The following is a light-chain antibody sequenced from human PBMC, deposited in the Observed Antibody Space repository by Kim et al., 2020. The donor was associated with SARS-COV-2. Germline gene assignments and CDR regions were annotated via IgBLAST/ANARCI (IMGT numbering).Light chain of an antibody. CDR1: QSINSW. CDR2: KAS. Sequence: DIQMTQSPSTLSASVGDRVTITCRASQSINSWLAWYQQKLGKAPKLLIHKASILHSGVPSRFSGSVTGTEFTLTISSLQPDDFATYYCQQYNTYLGTFGQGTKVE. V-gene: IGKV1-5*03. J-gene: IGKJ1*01. CDR3: QQYNTYLGT.